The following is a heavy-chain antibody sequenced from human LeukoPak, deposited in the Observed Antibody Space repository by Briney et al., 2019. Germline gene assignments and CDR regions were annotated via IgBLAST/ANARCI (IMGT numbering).Heavy chain of an antibody. Sequence: PGGSLRLSCVASGFTFSSYSMNWVRQAPGKGLEWVSYISSSSSTIYYADSVKGRFTISRDNSKNTPYLQMNSLRAEDTAVYYCAKEYGYTYGEFDYWGQGTLVTVSS. V-gene: IGHV3-48*01. D-gene: IGHD5-18*01. CDR2: ISSSSSTI. CDR1: GFTFSSYS. CDR3: AKEYGYTYGEFDY. J-gene: IGHJ4*02.